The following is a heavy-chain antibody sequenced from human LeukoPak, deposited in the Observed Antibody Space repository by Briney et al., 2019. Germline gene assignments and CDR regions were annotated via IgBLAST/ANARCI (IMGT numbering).Heavy chain of an antibody. Sequence: GGSLRLSCAASGFTFSSYSMNWVRQAPGKGLEWVLYITSISSYIYYADSVKGRFIISRDNAKNSLYLQMNSLRDEDTAVYHRAREDEQLRWFDPWGQGTLVTVSS. CDR1: GFTFSSYS. V-gene: IGHV3-21*01. CDR2: ITSISSYI. CDR3: AREDEQLRWFDP. D-gene: IGHD6-19*01. J-gene: IGHJ5*02.